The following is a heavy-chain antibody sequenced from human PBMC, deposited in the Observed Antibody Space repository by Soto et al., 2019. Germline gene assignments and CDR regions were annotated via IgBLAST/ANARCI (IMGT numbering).Heavy chain of an antibody. Sequence: SETLSLTCAVSGVSITTNGYSWSWIRQPPGKGLEWIGYIYPSGTIFYNPSLNSRVTISADTSNNQFSLKLASVTAADTAVYFCANYNAFAKYYFDYWGRGTLVTVSS. D-gene: IGHD3-10*01. CDR1: GVSITTNGYS. CDR3: ANYNAFAKYYFDY. J-gene: IGHJ4*02. V-gene: IGHV4-30-2*01. CDR2: IYPSGTI.